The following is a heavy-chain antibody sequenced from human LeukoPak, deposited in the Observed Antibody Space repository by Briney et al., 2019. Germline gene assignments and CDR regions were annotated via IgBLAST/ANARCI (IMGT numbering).Heavy chain of an antibody. Sequence: GGSLRLSCAASGFTFSSYGMHWVRQAPGKGLEWVAVISYDGSNKYYADSVKGRFTISRDNSKNTLYLQMNSLRAEDTAVCYCAKDLRFRRGIAAATDDYRGQGTLVTVSS. CDR2: ISYDGSNK. V-gene: IGHV3-30*18. CDR1: GFTFSSYG. J-gene: IGHJ4*02. CDR3: AKDLRFRRGIAAATDDY. D-gene: IGHD6-13*01.